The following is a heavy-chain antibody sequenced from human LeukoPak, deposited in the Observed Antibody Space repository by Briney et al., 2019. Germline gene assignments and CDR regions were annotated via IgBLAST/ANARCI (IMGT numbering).Heavy chain of an antibody. Sequence: GGSLTLSCAASGFVYENYGMTWVRQAPGKGLEWVSAISGSGGSTYYADSVKGRFTISRDNSKNTLYLQMNNLRAEDTAVYYCAKTRGSGPFDYWGQGTLVTASS. CDR2: ISGSGGST. J-gene: IGHJ4*02. CDR3: AKTRGSGPFDY. V-gene: IGHV3-23*01. D-gene: IGHD3-10*01. CDR1: GFVYENYG.